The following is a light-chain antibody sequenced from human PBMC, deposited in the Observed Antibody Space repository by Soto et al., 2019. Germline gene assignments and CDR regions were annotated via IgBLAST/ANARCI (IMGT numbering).Light chain of an antibody. CDR3: QQRSNCPPYT. Sequence: EIVLTQSPATLSLSPGERATLSCRASQSVSSYLAWYQQKPGQAPRLLIYDASNRATGIPARFSGSGSGTDFPPTISSLEQEDFAVYYCQQRSNCPPYTFGQGTKLEIK. CDR1: QSVSSY. CDR2: DAS. V-gene: IGKV3-11*01. J-gene: IGKJ2*01.